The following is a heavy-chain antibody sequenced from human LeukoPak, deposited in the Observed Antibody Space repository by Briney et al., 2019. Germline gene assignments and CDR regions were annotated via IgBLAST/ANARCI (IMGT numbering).Heavy chain of an antibody. Sequence: PSETLSLTCTVSGYSISSGYYWGWIRQPPGKGLEWIGSIYHSGSTYYNPSLKSRVTISVDTSKNQFSLKLSSVTAADTAVYYCARVNSGSLFDYWGQGTLVTVSS. J-gene: IGHJ4*02. D-gene: IGHD1-26*01. V-gene: IGHV4-38-2*02. CDR3: ARVNSGSLFDY. CDR2: IYHSGST. CDR1: GYSISSGYY.